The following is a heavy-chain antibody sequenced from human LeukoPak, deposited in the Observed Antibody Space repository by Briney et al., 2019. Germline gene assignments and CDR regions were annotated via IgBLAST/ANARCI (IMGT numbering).Heavy chain of an antibody. CDR2: LSASGGTT. Sequence: PGGSLRLSCAASGFSFSSYAMTWVRQAPGKGLEWVSALSASGGTTYYADSVKGRFTTSRDNSKNTLYLHMNSLRAEGTAVYCCAKLPREYCSSTSCPNWFDTWGQGTLVTVSS. J-gene: IGHJ5*02. D-gene: IGHD2-2*01. CDR1: GFSFSSYA. CDR3: AKLPREYCSSTSCPNWFDT. V-gene: IGHV3-23*01.